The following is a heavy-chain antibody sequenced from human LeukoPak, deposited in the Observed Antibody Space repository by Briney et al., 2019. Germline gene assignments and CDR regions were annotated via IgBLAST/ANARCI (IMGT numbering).Heavy chain of an antibody. CDR3: ARRFGYLRLRLGELSFGFDY. D-gene: IGHD3-16*02. CDR1: GGSISSSSYY. CDR2: INHSGST. V-gene: IGHV4-39*07. J-gene: IGHJ4*02. Sequence: SETLSLTCTVSGGSISSSSYYWSWIRQPPGKGLEWIGEINHSGSTNYNPSLKSRVTISVDTSKNQFSLKLSFVTAADTAVYYCARRFGYLRLRLGELSFGFDYWGQGTLVTVSS.